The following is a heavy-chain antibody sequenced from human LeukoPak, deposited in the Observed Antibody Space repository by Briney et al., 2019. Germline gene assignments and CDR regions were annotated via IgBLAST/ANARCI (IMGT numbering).Heavy chain of an antibody. Sequence: ASVKVSCKASGGTFNSYAISWVRQAPGQGLEWMGRIIPILGIANYAQKFQGRVTITADKSTSTAYMELSSLRSEDTAVYYCAKSRGVYSSSWSPYYYYYGMDVWGQGTTVTVSS. CDR2: IIPILGIA. D-gene: IGHD6-13*01. CDR1: GGTFNSYA. J-gene: IGHJ6*02. V-gene: IGHV1-69*04. CDR3: AKSRGVYSSSWSPYYYYYGMDV.